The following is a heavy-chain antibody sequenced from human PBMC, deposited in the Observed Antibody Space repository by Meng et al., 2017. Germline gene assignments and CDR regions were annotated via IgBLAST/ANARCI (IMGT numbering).Heavy chain of an antibody. V-gene: IGHV3-15*01. CDR3: TWDDKAVSDY. CDR2: IKSNTDGGTA. Sequence: GKLVVSGGVLVKPGGSLRLSCAASGFYFNKAWMSWVRQAPGKGLEWVGRIKSNTDGGTAEYAAPVTGRFTISRDDSKSTLYLQMSGLRIDDTGVYYCTWDDKAVSDYWGQGTLVTVSS. D-gene: IGHD1-26*01. J-gene: IGHJ4*02. CDR1: GFYFNKAW.